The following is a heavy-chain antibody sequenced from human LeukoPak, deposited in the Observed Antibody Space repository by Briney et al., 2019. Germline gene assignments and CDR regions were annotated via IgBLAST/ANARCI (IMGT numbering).Heavy chain of an antibody. J-gene: IGHJ4*02. V-gene: IGHV4-34*01. CDR3: ARDPTTVVTLPYYFDF. CDR2: INHSGRT. Sequence: SETLSLTCAVSGGSFFGSHWNWIRQSPEKGLEWIGEINHSGRTNYNPSLKSRVTISVDTSKSPLFLKVTSVTAADTAVYYCARDPTTVVTLPYYFDFWGQGTLVTVSA. CDR1: GGSFFGSH. D-gene: IGHD4-23*01.